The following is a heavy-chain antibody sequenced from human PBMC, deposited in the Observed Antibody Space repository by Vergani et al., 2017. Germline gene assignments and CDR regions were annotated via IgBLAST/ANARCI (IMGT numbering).Heavy chain of an antibody. D-gene: IGHD5-18*01. Sequence: EVQLVESGGGLVKPGGSLRLSCAASGFTFSSYSMNWVRQAPGKGLEWVSSISSSSSYIYYADSVKGRFTISRDNAKNSLYLQMNSLRAEDKAVYYCARDKASDLTRYSYGDNYYGMDVWGQGTTVTVSS. CDR2: ISSSSSYI. CDR3: ARDKASDLTRYSYGDNYYGMDV. J-gene: IGHJ6*02. CDR1: GFTFSSYS. V-gene: IGHV3-21*01.